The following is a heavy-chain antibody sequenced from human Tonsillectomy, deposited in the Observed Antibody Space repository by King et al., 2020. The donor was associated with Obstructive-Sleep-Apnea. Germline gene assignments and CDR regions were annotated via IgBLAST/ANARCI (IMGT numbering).Heavy chain of an antibody. V-gene: IGHV3-15*01. Sequence: VQLVESGGGLVKPGGSLRLSCAASGFTFSNAWMSWVRQDPGKGLEWVGRIKSRTDGGTTDYVAPVKGRFTISRDDSKNTLYLQMNSLTREDTAVYYCTIDRHVVVVTFDSWGQGTLVTVSS. CDR3: TIDRHVVVVTFDS. CDR2: IKSRTDGGTT. D-gene: IGHD2-21*02. CDR1: GFTFSNAW. J-gene: IGHJ4*02.